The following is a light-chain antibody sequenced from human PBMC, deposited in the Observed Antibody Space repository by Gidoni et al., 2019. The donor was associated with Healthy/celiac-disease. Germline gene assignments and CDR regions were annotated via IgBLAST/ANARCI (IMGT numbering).Light chain of an antibody. CDR3: QAWDSSTAV. Sequence: SYELTQPPSWSVSPGQTASITCSGDKLGDKYACWYQQKPGQSPVLVIYQDSKRPSGIPERFSGSNSGNTATLTISGTQAMDEADYYCQAWDSSTAVFGTGTKVTVL. V-gene: IGLV3-1*01. J-gene: IGLJ1*01. CDR1: KLGDKY. CDR2: QDS.